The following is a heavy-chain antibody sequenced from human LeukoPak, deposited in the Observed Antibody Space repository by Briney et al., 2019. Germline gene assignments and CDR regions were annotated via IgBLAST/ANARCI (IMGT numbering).Heavy chain of an antibody. CDR1: GFTFSSYA. CDR3: ARDQSSYYYYGMDV. CDR2: ISYDGTNE. D-gene: IGHD2-2*01. J-gene: IGHJ6*02. V-gene: IGHV3-30-3*01. Sequence: GGSLRLSCAASGFTFSSYAMHWVRKAPGKGLEWVAVISYDGTNEYYADSVKGRFTISRDNSKNTLNLQMNSLRAEDTAVYYCARDQSSYYYYGMDVWGQGTRSPSP.